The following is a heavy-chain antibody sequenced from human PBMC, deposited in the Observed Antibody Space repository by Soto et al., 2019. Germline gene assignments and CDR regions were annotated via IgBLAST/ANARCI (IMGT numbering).Heavy chain of an antibody. Sequence: SETLSLTCAVYGGPFRVYFWSWIRQPPGKGLEWIGEINHSGITSYSPSLGSRVTTSVDTPKNQFPLRLRSVTAADTAIYYCARRFCSDSYCSYFDYWGRGTLVTVSS. V-gene: IGHV4-34*10. CDR3: ARRFCSDSYCSYFDY. D-gene: IGHD2-15*01. J-gene: IGHJ4*02. CDR1: GGPFRVYF. CDR2: INHSGIT.